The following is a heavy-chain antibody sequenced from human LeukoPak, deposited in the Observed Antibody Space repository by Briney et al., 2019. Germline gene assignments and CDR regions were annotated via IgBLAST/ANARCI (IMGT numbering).Heavy chain of an antibody. Sequence: GGSLRLSCAASGFTFSSYAMSWVRQAPGKGLEWVSVITSGGSTYYADSVKGRFTISRDNSKNTLYLQMNSLRAEDTAVYYCAKRLPVVGDRNRAFDYWGQGTLVTVSS. J-gene: IGHJ4*02. CDR3: AKRLPVVGDRNRAFDY. CDR1: GFTFSSYA. V-gene: IGHV3-23*01. D-gene: IGHD2-21*02. CDR2: ITSGGST.